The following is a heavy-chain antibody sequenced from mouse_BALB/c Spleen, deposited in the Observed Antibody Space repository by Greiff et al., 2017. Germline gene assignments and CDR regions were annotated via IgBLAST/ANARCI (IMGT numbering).Heavy chain of an antibody. CDR2: IWRGGST. D-gene: IGHD1-2*01. Sequence: VQLHQSGPSLVQPSQSLSITCTVSGFSLTSYGVHWVRQSPGKGLEWLGVIWRGGSTDYNAAFMSRLSVTKDNSKSQVFFKMNSLQADDTAIYYCAKTITTGTEAMDYWGQGTSVTVSS. CDR1: GFSLTSYG. CDR3: AKTITTGTEAMDY. J-gene: IGHJ4*01. V-gene: IGHV2-5-1*01.